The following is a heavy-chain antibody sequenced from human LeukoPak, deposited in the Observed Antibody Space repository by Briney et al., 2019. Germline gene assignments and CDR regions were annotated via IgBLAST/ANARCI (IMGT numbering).Heavy chain of an antibody. CDR2: IYYSGST. CDR1: GGSISSYY. Sequence: SETLSLTCTVSGGSISSYYWSWIRQPPGKGLEWIGYIYYSGSTNYNPSLKSRVTISVDTSKNQFSLKLSSVTAADTAVYYCARETPVLRWIDYWGQGTLVTVSS. D-gene: IGHD4-23*01. J-gene: IGHJ4*02. CDR3: ARETPVLRWIDY. V-gene: IGHV4-59*01.